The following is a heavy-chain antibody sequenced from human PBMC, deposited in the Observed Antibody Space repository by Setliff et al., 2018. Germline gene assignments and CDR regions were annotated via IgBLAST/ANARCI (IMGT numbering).Heavy chain of an antibody. J-gene: IGHJ4*02. V-gene: IGHV1-18*01. Sequence: ASVKVSCKASGYTFTNYGVTWVRQAPGQGLEWMGWIGAYNGNTYNAHKFQGRVTMTSDTSTSTAYMELSSLRSEDTAVYYCARGLKLRNFDWPIDYWGQGTLVTVSS. CDR3: ARGLKLRNFDWPIDY. CDR1: GYTFTNYG. D-gene: IGHD3-9*01. CDR2: IGAYNGNT.